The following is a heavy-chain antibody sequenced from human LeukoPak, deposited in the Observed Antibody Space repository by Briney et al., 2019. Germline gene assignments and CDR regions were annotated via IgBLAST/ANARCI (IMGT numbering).Heavy chain of an antibody. D-gene: IGHD6-19*01. CDR2: ICDSGDDT. V-gene: IGHV3-23*01. J-gene: IGHJ5*02. CDR1: GFTFSNYV. Sequence: GGSLRLSCTGSGFTFSNYVMSWVRQAPGKRLEWVSGICDSGDDTDYADFVKGRFTTSRDNYKNTLFLQMNILRVEATVVYYSVEVGGGGGWYWSPWGQGTLVTVSS. CDR3: VEVGGGGGWYWSP.